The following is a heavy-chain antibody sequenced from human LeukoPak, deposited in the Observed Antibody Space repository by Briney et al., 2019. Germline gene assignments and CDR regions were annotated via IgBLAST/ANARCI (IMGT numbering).Heavy chain of an antibody. CDR3: ARAEQQLVLAVDY. D-gene: IGHD6-13*01. V-gene: IGHV1-2*02. J-gene: IGHJ4*02. Sequence: ASVKVSCKASGYTFTGYYMYWVRQAPGQGLEWMGWINPNSGGTTYAQKFQGRVTMTRDTSISTAYMELSRLRSDDTAVYYCARAEQQLVLAVDYWGQGTLGTVSS. CDR2: INPNSGGT. CDR1: GYTFTGYY.